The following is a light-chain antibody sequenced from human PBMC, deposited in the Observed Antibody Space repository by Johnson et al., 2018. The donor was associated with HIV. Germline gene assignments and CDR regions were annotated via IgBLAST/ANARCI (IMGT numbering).Light chain of an antibody. CDR1: SSNIGNNY. CDR3: GTWDDSLSTGCV. CDR2: ENN. V-gene: IGLV1-51*02. J-gene: IGLJ1*01. Sequence: QSVLTQPPSVSAAPGQKVTISCSGSSSNIGNNYVSWYQQLPGTAPKLLIYENNKRPSGIPDRFSGSKSGTSATLGITGLQTGDEADYYCGTWDDSLSTGCVFGAGTKVTGL.